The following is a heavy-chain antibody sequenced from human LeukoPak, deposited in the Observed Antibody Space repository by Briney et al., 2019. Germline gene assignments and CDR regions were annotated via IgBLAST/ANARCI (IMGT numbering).Heavy chain of an antibody. D-gene: IGHD2-15*01. CDR1: GFTVSSNY. CDR3: ARVRQGIFDY. Sequence: GGSLRLSCAASGFTVSSNYMSWVRQAPGKGLEWASVIYSGGSTYYADSVKGRFTISRDNSKNTLYLQMNSLRAEDTAVYYCARVRQGIFDYWGQGTLVTVSS. CDR2: IYSGGST. J-gene: IGHJ4*02. V-gene: IGHV3-53*01.